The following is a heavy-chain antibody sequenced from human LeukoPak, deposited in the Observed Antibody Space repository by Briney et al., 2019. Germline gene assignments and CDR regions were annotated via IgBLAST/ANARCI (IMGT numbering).Heavy chain of an antibody. CDR1: GGSISSYY. CDR2: IYYSGST. D-gene: IGHD3-3*01. J-gene: IGHJ6*03. Sequence: KPSETLSLTCTVSGGSISSYYWSWIRQPPGKGLEWIGYIYYSGSTNYNPSLKSRVTISVDTSKNQFSLKLSSVTAADTAVYYCARTADYDFWSGLNYYYYMGVWGKGTTVTVSS. CDR3: ARTADYDFWSGLNYYYYMGV. V-gene: IGHV4-59*01.